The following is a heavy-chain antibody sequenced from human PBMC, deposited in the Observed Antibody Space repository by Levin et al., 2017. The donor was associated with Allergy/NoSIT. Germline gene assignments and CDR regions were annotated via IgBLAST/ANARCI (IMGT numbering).Heavy chain of an antibody. V-gene: IGHV3-33*01. Sequence: GGSLRLSCAASGFTFSGYGMHWVRQAPGKGLEWVAVIYYDGSNKYYADSVKGRFTISRDNSKSTLYLQMNSLRAEDTAVYYCARDRGVAAAYFDYWGQGTLVTVSS. D-gene: IGHD6-13*01. CDR3: ARDRGVAAAYFDY. CDR2: IYYDGSNK. CDR1: GFTFSGYG. J-gene: IGHJ4*02.